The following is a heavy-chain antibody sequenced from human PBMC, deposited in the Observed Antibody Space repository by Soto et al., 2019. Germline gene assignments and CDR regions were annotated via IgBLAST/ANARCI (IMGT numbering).Heavy chain of an antibody. D-gene: IGHD3-3*01. V-gene: IGHV1-46*01. CDR3: ARDLGRYDFWSGYYKWFDP. CDR2: INPSGGST. J-gene: IGHJ5*02. CDR1: GYTFTSYY. Sequence: ASVKVSCKATGYTFTSYYMHWVRQAPGQGPEWMGIINPSGGSTRYAEKSQGRVTMTRDTSTSTVYMELSSLRSEDTALYYCARDLGRYDFWSGYYKWFDPWGQGTLVTVS.